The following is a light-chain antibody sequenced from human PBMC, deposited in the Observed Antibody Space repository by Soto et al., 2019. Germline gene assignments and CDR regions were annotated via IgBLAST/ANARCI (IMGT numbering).Light chain of an antibody. CDR2: DAS. CDR1: QSVSSW. CDR3: QQYNRYPLT. V-gene: IGKV1-5*01. Sequence: DIKMTQSPSPLSASVGDRVTITCRASQSVSSWLAWYQQKPGEAPNLLIFDASNLESGVPSRFSGSGSGTEFTLTISSLQPDDFATYYCQQYNRYPLTFGGATKVEIK. J-gene: IGKJ4*01.